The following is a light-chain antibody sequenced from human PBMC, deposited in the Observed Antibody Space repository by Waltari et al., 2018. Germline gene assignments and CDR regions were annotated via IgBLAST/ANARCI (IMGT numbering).Light chain of an antibody. V-gene: IGKV3-15*01. Sequence: EIVMTQYPATLSVSPGERATLSCRASQSVGSDLAWYQQKPGQAPSLLIYCASTRVTGVPARFSGSGSGTEFTLTISSLQSEDFAVYYCQQYNKWPPYTFGQGTKLEIK. CDR2: CAS. CDR1: QSVGSD. J-gene: IGKJ2*01. CDR3: QQYNKWPPYT.